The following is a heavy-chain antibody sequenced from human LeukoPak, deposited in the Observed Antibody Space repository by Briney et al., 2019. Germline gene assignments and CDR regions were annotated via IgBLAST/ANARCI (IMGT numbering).Heavy chain of an antibody. Sequence: SETLSLTCTVSGGSISTRIYYWGWIRQPPGKGLEWIGTIYYSGSTYYNPSLKSRVTISVDTSKNQFSLKLSSVTAADTAVYYCARLTRSYFDYWGQGTLVTVSS. CDR3: ARLTRSYFDY. CDR2: IYYSGST. V-gene: IGHV4-39*01. CDR1: GGSISTRIYY. J-gene: IGHJ4*02.